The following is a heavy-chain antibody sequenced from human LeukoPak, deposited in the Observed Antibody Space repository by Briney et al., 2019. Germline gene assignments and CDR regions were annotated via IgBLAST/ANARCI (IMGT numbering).Heavy chain of an antibody. J-gene: IGHJ4*02. CDR2: IIPIFGIA. Sequence: GASVKVSCKASGGSFSSYAISWVRQAPGQGLEWMGRIIPIFGIANYAQKFQGRVTITADKSTSTAYMELSSLRSEDTAVYYCARDPPDYGGRPFFDYWGQGTLVTVSS. CDR1: GGSFSSYA. V-gene: IGHV1-69*04. CDR3: ARDPPDYGGRPFFDY. D-gene: IGHD4-23*01.